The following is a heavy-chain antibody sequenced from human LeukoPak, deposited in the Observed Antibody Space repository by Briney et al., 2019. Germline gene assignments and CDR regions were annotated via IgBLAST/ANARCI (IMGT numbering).Heavy chain of an antibody. CDR1: GYTFTGYY. Sequence: GASVTVSFKASGYTFTGYYMHWVRQAPGQGLEWMGWINPNSGGTNYAQKFRGRVTMTRDTSISTAYMELSRLRSDDTAVYYCARTPTYYYDSSGGDYWGQGTLVTVSS. D-gene: IGHD3-22*01. CDR3: ARTPTYYYDSSGGDY. V-gene: IGHV1-2*02. J-gene: IGHJ4*02. CDR2: INPNSGGT.